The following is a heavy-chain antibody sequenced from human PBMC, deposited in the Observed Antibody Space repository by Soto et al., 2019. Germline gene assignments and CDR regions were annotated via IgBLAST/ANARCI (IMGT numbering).Heavy chain of an antibody. D-gene: IGHD3-16*01. CDR1: GGSISSGGYY. Sequence: QVQLQESGPGLVKPSQTLSLTCTVSGGSISSGGYYWSWIRQHPGKGLEWIGYIYYSGSTYYNPSLKRRVTISVDTSKNQFSLKLSSVTAADTAVYYCARDSIMITFGGDWYFDLWGRGTLVTVSS. CDR3: ARDSIMITFGGDWYFDL. V-gene: IGHV4-31*03. CDR2: IYYSGST. J-gene: IGHJ2*01.